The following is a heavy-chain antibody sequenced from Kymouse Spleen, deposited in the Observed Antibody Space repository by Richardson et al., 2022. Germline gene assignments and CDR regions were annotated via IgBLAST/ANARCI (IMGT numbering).Heavy chain of an antibody. V-gene: IGHV3-33*01. CDR3: ARDQHNWNWFDP. CDR2: IWYDGSNK. Sequence: QVQLVESGGGVVQPGRSLRLSCAASGFTFSSYGMHWVRQAPGKGLEWVAVIWYDGSNKYYADSVKGRFTISRDNSKNTLYLQMNSLRAEDTAVYYCARDQHNWNWFDPWGQGTLVTVSS. D-gene: IGHD1-20*01,IGHD1-7*01. CDR1: GFTFSSYG. J-gene: IGHJ5*02.